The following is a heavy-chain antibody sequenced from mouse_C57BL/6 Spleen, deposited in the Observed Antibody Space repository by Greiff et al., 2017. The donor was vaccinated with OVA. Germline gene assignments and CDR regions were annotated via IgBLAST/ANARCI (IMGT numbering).Heavy chain of an antibody. CDR3: ARRGIYYDYFDY. Sequence: VQLKQPGAELVRPGSSVKLSCKASGYTFTSYWMHWVKQRPIQGLEWIGNIDPSDSETHYNQKFKDKATLTVDKSSSTAYMQLSSLTSEDSAVYYCARRGIYYDYFDYWGQGTTLTVSS. CDR1: GYTFTSYW. J-gene: IGHJ2*01. D-gene: IGHD2-1*01. CDR2: IDPSDSET. V-gene: IGHV1-52*01.